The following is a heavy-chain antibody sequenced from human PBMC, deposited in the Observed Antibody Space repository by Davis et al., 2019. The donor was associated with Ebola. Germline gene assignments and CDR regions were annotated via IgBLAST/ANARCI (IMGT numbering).Heavy chain of an antibody. CDR2: IIPILGIA. CDR3: AGGEYPYCTNGVCYNY. D-gene: IGHD2-8*01. CDR1: GGTFSSYT. V-gene: IGHV1-69*02. Sequence: AASVKVSCKASGGTFSSYTISWVRQAPGQGLEWMGRIIPILGIANYAQKFQGRVTITADKSTSTAYMELSSLRSEETAVYYCAGGEYPYCTNGVCYNYWGQGTLVTVSS. J-gene: IGHJ4*02.